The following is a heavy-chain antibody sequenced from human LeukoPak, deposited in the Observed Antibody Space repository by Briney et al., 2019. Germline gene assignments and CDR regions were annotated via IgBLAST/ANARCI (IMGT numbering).Heavy chain of an antibody. CDR3: ARVSYSSSWYEEYYFGY. CDR1: GGSFSGYY. CDR2: INHSGST. V-gene: IGHV4-34*01. J-gene: IGHJ4*02. D-gene: IGHD6-13*01. Sequence: SETLSLTCAVYGGSFSGYYWSWLRQPPGKGLEWIGEINHSGSTNYNPSLKSRVTISVDTSKNQFSLKLSSVTAADTAVYYCARVSYSSSWYEEYYFGYWGQGTLVTVSS.